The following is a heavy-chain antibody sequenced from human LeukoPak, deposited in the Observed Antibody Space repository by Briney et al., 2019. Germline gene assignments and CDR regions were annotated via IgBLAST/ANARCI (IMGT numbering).Heavy chain of an antibody. V-gene: IGHV4-30-4*08. J-gene: IGHJ1*01. CDR1: GGSISSGDYY. D-gene: IGHD6-13*01. CDR3: ARAIRTGYSSSWYLGDEYFQH. Sequence: KPSETLSLTCTVSGGSISSGDYYWSWIRQPPGKGLEWIGYIYYSGSTYYNPSLKSRVTISVDTSKNQFSLKLSSVTAADTAVYYCARAIRTGYSSSWYLGDEYFQHWGQGTLVTVSS. CDR2: IYYSGST.